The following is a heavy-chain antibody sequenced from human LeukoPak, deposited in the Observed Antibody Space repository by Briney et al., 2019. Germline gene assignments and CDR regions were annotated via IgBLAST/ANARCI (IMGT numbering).Heavy chain of an antibody. CDR2: IYPGDPDT. CDR1: GYSFTTYW. Sequence: GESLKISCKGSGYSFTTYWIGWVRQMPGKGLEWMGIIYPGDPDTRYSPSFQGQVTISADKSISTAYPQWSSLKASDTAMYYCARVLSCSSTTCQDYYYYGMDVWGQGTTVTVSS. CDR3: ARVLSCSSTTCQDYYYYGMDV. J-gene: IGHJ6*02. D-gene: IGHD2-2*01. V-gene: IGHV5-51*01.